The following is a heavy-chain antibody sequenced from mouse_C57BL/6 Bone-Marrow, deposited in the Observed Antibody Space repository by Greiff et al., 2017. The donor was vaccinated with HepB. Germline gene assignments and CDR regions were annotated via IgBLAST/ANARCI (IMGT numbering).Heavy chain of an antibody. CDR1: GYAFSSYW. CDR3: AREGLWEAWFAY. V-gene: IGHV1-80*01. J-gene: IGHJ3*01. Sequence: VQLQQSGAELVKPGASVKISCKASGYAFSSYWMNWVQQRPGKGLEWIGQIYPGDGDTNYNGKFKGKATLTADKSSSTAYMQLSSLTSEDSAVYFCAREGLWEAWFAYWGQGTLVTVSA. CDR2: IYPGDGDT. D-gene: IGHD1-1*02.